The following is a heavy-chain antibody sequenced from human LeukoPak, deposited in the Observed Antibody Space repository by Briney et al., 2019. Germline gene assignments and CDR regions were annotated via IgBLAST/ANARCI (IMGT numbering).Heavy chain of an antibody. CDR3: ARDLLNEGNHLDY. Sequence: SETLSLTCAVYGGSFSGYYWSWIRQPPGKGLEWIGEINHSGSTNYNPSLKNRVTISVDTSKNQFSLKLSSVTAADTAVYYCARDLLNEGNHLDYWGQGTLVTVSS. J-gene: IGHJ4*02. CDR1: GGSFSGYY. V-gene: IGHV4-34*01. D-gene: IGHD4-23*01. CDR2: INHSGST.